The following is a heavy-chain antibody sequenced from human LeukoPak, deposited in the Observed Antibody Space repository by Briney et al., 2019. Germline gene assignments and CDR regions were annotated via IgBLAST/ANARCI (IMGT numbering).Heavy chain of an antibody. Sequence: AGGSLRLSCTASGFTFSSYAIHRVRQAPGKGLEWVAGLSYDGSNKYYADSVKGRFTISRDSSKNTVYLQMNSLRAEDTAVYYCAKDLNSPGGERYYTTFDYWGQGTLVTVSS. V-gene: IGHV3-30*18. CDR1: GFTFSSYA. CDR2: LSYDGSNK. D-gene: IGHD2-2*02. J-gene: IGHJ4*02. CDR3: AKDLNSPGGERYYTTFDY.